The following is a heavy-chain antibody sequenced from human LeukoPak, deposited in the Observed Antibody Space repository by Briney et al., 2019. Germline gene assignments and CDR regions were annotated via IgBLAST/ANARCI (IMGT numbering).Heavy chain of an antibody. CDR2: ISYDGSNK. Sequence: GRSLRLSCAASGFTFSSYAMHWVRQAPGKGLEWVAVISYDGSNKYYADSVKGRFTISRDNSKNTLYLQMNSLRAEDTAVYYCARCQFDWNAIYYYGMDVWGKGTTATVSS. CDR1: GFTFSSYA. CDR3: ARCQFDWNAIYYYGMDV. D-gene: IGHD1-1*01. V-gene: IGHV3-30*04. J-gene: IGHJ6*04.